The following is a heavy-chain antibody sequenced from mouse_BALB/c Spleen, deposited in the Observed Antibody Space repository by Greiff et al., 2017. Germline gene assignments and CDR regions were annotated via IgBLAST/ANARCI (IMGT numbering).Heavy chain of an antibody. CDR1: GYSITSGYY. D-gene: IGHD2-4*01. Sequence: EVKLQESGPGLVKPSQSLSLTCSVTGYSITSGYYWNWIRQFPGNKLEWMGYISYDGSNNYNPSLKNRISITRDTSKNQFFLKLNSVTTEDTATYYCARGMITPYWYFDVWGAGTTVTVSS. V-gene: IGHV3-6*02. CDR2: ISYDGSN. CDR3: ARGMITPYWYFDV. J-gene: IGHJ1*01.